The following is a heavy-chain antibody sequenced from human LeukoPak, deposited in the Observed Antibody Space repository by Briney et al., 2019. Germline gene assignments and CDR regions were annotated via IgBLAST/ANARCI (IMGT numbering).Heavy chain of an antibody. CDR1: GFTFSSYS. CDR3: ARTDYYGSGHHDY. D-gene: IGHD3-10*01. Sequence: GGSLRLSCAASGFTFSSYSMNWVRETPGKGLEWVSSISNSSSYIYNADSVKGQFTITRDNAKNSRYLQMTSMRAEDTAVYYCARTDYYGSGHHDYWGQGTLVTVSS. V-gene: IGHV3-21*01. CDR2: ISNSSSYI. J-gene: IGHJ4*02.